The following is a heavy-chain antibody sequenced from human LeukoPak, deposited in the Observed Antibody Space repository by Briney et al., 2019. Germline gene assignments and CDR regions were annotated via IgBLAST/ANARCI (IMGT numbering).Heavy chain of an antibody. CDR1: GGSSSGYY. V-gene: IGHV4-34*01. D-gene: IGHD3-10*01. J-gene: IGHJ4*02. Sequence: SETLSLTCVLYGGSSSGYYWSWIRQPPGKRLEWIGEINHSRSTNYNPSLKSRVTISVDTSKNQFSLKLSSVSAADTAVYYCARDGELNFDYWGQGTLVTVSS. CDR2: INHSRST. CDR3: ARDGELNFDY.